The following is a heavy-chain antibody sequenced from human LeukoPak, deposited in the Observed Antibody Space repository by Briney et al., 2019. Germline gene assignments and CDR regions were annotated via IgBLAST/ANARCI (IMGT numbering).Heavy chain of an antibody. CDR3: ASVPHNYYDSGGYH. D-gene: IGHD3-22*01. J-gene: IGHJ4*02. CDR1: GYTFTSYG. Sequence: GASVKVSCKASGYTFTSYGISWVRQAPGQGLEWMGWISAYNGNTNYAQKLQGRVTMTTDTSTSTAYTELSGLRSDDTAIYYCASVPHNYYDSGGYHWGQGTLVSVSS. CDR2: ISAYNGNT. V-gene: IGHV1-18*01.